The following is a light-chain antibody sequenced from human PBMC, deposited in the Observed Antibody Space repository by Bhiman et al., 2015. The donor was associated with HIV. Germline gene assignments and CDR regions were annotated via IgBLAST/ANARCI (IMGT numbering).Light chain of an antibody. CDR1: GGSIASNY. J-gene: IGLJ3*02. V-gene: IGLV6-57*02. CDR3: QSYDATNPWV. CDR2: EDN. Sequence: NFMLTQSPSVSESPGKTITISCTGSGGSIASNYVQWYQQRPGSAPTTVIFEDNLRPSGVPDRFSGSVDSSSNSASLTISGLKTEDEADYYCQSYDATNPWVFGGGTKLTVL.